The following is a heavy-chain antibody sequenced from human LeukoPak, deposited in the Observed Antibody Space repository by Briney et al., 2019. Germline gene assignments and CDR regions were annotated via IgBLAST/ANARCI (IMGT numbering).Heavy chain of an antibody. Sequence: PGGSLRLSCAASGFTFSSYEMNWVRQAPGKGLEWVSYISSSGSTIYYADSVKGRFTISRDNSKNTLYLQMNSLRAEDTAIYYCAKDLGGAMIVVVGGQGTLVTVSS. CDR3: AKDLGGAMIVVV. CDR1: GFTFSSYE. D-gene: IGHD3-22*01. V-gene: IGHV3-48*03. CDR2: ISSSGSTI. J-gene: IGHJ4*02.